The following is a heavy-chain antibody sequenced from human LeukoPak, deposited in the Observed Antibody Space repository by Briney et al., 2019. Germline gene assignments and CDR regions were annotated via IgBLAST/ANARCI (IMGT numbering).Heavy chain of an antibody. D-gene: IGHD6-13*01. CDR1: GGSISSSSYY. CDR3: AREIRIAALQTQGRSIGFDP. CDR2: INHSGST. Sequence: PSETLSLTCTVSGGSISSSSYYWGWIRQPPGKGLEWIGEINHSGSTNYNPSLKSRVTISVDTSKNQFSLKLSSVTAADTAVYYCAREIRIAALQTQGRSIGFDPWGQGTLVTVSS. V-gene: IGHV4-39*07. J-gene: IGHJ5*02.